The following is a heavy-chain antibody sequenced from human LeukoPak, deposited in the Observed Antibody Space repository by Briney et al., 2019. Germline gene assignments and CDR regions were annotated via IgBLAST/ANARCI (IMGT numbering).Heavy chain of an antibody. CDR1: GGSFSGYY. CDR2: INHSGST. D-gene: IGHD4-17*01. V-gene: IGHV4-34*01. CDR3: ARGIKETTVTTRPLDY. Sequence: SETPSLTCAVYGGSFSGYYWSWIRQPPGKGLEWIGEINHSGSTNYNPSLKSRVTISVDTSKNQFSLKLSPVTAADTAVYYCARGIKETTVTTRPLDYWGQGTLVTVSS. J-gene: IGHJ4*02.